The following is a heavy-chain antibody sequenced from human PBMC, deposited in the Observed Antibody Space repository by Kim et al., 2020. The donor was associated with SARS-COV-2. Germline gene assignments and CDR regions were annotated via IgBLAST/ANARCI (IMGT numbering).Heavy chain of an antibody. D-gene: IGHD3-3*01. CDR1: GFTFSDHF. CDR2: SKIKANRYGT. V-gene: IGHV3-72*01. J-gene: IGHJ4*02. CDR3: ARSPRGVGPFDY. Sequence: GGSLRLSCAASGFTFSDHFMDWVRQAPGKGLEWVGRSKIKANRYGTEYAASVKGRFSISRDESTNSLYLQMNSLKDEDTAIYYCARSPRGVGPFDYWVQGTLVTVSS.